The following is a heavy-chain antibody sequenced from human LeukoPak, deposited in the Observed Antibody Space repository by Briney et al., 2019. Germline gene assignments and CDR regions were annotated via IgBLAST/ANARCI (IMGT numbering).Heavy chain of an antibody. CDR2: ISVYNGNT. D-gene: IGHD3-22*01. J-gene: IGHJ1*01. V-gene: IGHV1-18*01. Sequence: ASVKVSCKASGGTFSSYAISWVRQAPGQGLEWMGWISVYNGNTNFAQKLQGRVTMTADTSTSTAYMELRSLRPDDTAVYYCARSLHYYDNSGLFIQHWGQGTLVTVSS. CDR1: GGTFSSYA. CDR3: ARSLHYYDNSGLFIQH.